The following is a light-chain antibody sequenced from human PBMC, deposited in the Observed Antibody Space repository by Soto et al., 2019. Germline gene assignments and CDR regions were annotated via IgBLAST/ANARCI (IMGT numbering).Light chain of an antibody. CDR3: CSYAASNVV. J-gene: IGLJ2*01. Sequence: QSVLTQPASVSGSPGQSITISCNGTSSDVGNYNLVSWYQQKSGRAPKLIIYEGTKRPSGISNRFSGSKSGNTASLTISGLQVDDEADYYCCSYAASNVVFGGGTQLTVL. CDR1: SSDVGNYNL. V-gene: IGLV2-23*01. CDR2: EGT.